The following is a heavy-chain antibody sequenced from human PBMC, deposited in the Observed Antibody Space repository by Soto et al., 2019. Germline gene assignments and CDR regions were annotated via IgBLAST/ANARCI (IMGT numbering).Heavy chain of an antibody. CDR2: IYYSGST. D-gene: IGHD3-10*01. CDR1: GGSISSYY. V-gene: IGHV4-59*08. J-gene: IGHJ6*03. CDR3: ARLGYYYGSGNLYYYYYMDV. Sequence: SETLSLTCTVSGGSISSYYWSWIRQPPGKGLEWIGYIYYSGSTNYNPSLKSRVTISVDTSKNQFSLKLSSVTAADTAVYYCARLGYYYGSGNLYYYYYMDVWGKGTTVTVSS.